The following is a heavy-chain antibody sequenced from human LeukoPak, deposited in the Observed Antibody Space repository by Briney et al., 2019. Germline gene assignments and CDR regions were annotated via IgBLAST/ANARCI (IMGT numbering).Heavy chain of an antibody. Sequence: TSETLSLTCAVYGGSFSGYYWSWIRQPPGKGLEWIGEINHSGSTNYNPSLKSRVTISVDTSKNQFSLKLSSVTAADTAVYYCARRYDRAPKNWFDPWGQGTLVTVSS. V-gene: IGHV4-34*01. D-gene: IGHD3-22*01. CDR1: GGSFSGYY. CDR2: INHSGST. J-gene: IGHJ5*02. CDR3: ARRYDRAPKNWFDP.